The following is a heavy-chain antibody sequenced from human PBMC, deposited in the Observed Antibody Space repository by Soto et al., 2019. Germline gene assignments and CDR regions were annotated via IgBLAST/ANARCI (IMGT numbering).Heavy chain of an antibody. V-gene: IGHV3-30*03. D-gene: IGHD5-12*01. CDR2: ISYDGSNK. CDR3: ARDDRGYSGYDFAFDI. CDR1: GFTFSNYG. Sequence: GGSLRLSCAASGFTFSNYGMHWVRQAPGKGLEWVAFISYDGSNKYFADSVMGRFTISRDNSKNTLYLQMNSLRAEDTAVYYCARDDRGYSGYDFAFDIWGQGTMVTVSS. J-gene: IGHJ3*02.